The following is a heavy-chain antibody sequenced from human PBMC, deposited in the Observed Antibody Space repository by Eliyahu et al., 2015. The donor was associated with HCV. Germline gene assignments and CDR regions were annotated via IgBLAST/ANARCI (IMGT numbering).Heavy chain of an antibody. D-gene: IGHD2-15*01. CDR1: GFTFRSYT. CDR3: ARPGSETYYFDY. J-gene: IGHJ4*02. V-gene: IGHV3-21*01. CDR2: IDSSSSFI. Sequence: EVRLVESGGGLVKPGESLRRSCAASGFTFRSYTMNWVRQAPGKGLEWVSSIDSSSSFIYYAESVEGRFTISRDNAKNSLYLQMGSLRVEDTAVYYCARPGSETYYFDYWGLGTLVTVSS.